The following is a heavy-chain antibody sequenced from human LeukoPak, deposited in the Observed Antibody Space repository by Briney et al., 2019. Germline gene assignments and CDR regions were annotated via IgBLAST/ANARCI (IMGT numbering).Heavy chain of an antibody. CDR1: GFTFSDYY. V-gene: IGHV3-11*01. D-gene: IGHD6-13*01. Sequence: GGSLRLSCAASGFTFSDYYMYWLPPAPGKGLVGFSYISGSGSPINYADSVKGRFTISRDNAKNSLYLQMNSLRAEDTAVYYCARDSSSWSHYYGMDVWGQGTTVTVSS. CDR2: ISGSGSPI. J-gene: IGHJ6*02. CDR3: ARDSSSWSHYYGMDV.